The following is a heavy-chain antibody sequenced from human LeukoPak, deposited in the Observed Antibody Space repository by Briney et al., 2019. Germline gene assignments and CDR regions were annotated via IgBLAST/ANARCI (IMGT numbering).Heavy chain of an antibody. Sequence: GGSLRLSCAASEFTFDDYAMHWVRQGPGKGLEWVSLISGDGGITYYADSVKGRFTIYRDNSKNSLYLQMNSLRTEDTALYYCAKDIGGYSFAADYWGQGTLVTVSS. CDR3: AKDIGGYSFAADY. CDR2: ISGDGGIT. J-gene: IGHJ4*02. V-gene: IGHV3-43*02. D-gene: IGHD5-18*01. CDR1: EFTFDDYA.